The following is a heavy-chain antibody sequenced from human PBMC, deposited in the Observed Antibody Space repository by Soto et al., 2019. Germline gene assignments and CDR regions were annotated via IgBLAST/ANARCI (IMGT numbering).Heavy chain of an antibody. CDR3: AHTHYRGVIPNPFDY. V-gene: IGHV2-5*02. Sequence: SGPALVNPTQTLTLTCTVFWFSLSTTGLGVAWIRQPPGKALEWLAVIYWAVDKEYSTSLKNRLTITKDTSKNQVVLMMTNMDRVDTATYYCAHTHYRGVIPNPFDYWGQGTPVTVSS. CDR2: IYWAVDK. CDR1: WFSLSTTGLG. J-gene: IGHJ4*02. D-gene: IGHD3-10*01.